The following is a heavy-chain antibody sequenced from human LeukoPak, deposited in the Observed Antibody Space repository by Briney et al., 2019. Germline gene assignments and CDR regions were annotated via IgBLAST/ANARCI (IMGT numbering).Heavy chain of an antibody. V-gene: IGHV3-23*01. CDR1: GFTFNRDW. CDR2: ISGSGGST. D-gene: IGHD2-2*01. Sequence: GGSLRLSCTASGFTFNRDWAAWVRQAPGKGLEWVSAISGSGGSTYYADSVKGRFTISRDNSKNTLYLQMNSLRAEDTAVYYCAKGTLDIVVVPAAPKVYYFDYWGQGTLVTVSS. CDR3: AKGTLDIVVVPAAPKVYYFDY. J-gene: IGHJ4*02.